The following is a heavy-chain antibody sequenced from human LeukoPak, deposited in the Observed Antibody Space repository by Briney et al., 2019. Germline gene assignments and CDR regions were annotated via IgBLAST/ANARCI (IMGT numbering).Heavy chain of an antibody. CDR3: ARSQNYYGSGDY. J-gene: IGHJ4*02. CDR1: GDSVSNGNYY. CDR2: IYYTGKT. Sequence: SETLSLTCTVSGDSVSNGNYYWSWLRQPPGKALEWIGYIYYTGKTYYNPSLEGRVTILVDTSRNHFSVKLSSVTAADTAEYYCARSQNYYGSGDYWSQGTLVTVSS. D-gene: IGHD3-10*01. V-gene: IGHV4-61*03.